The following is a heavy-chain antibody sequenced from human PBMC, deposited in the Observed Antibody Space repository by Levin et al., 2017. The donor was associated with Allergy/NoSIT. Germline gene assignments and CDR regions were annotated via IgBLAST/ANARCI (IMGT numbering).Heavy chain of an antibody. D-gene: IGHD2-15*01. CDR2: IYYTGTT. V-gene: IGHV4-39*07. J-gene: IGHJ4*02. Sequence: SQTLSLTCTVSGDSISGSTYFWGWIRQPPGKGLEWIGSIYYTGTTYYNPSLKSRVTISVDTSKNQFSLKLSSVTAADTAVYYCVRVRTGSCLEHWGQGALVTVSS. CDR3: VRVRTGSCLEH. CDR1: GDSISGSTYF.